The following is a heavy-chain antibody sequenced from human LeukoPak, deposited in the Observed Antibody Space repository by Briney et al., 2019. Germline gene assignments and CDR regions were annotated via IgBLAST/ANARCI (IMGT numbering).Heavy chain of an antibody. Sequence: PGGSLRLSCAASGFTFSSYSMNWVRQVPGKGLEWVSYISSSGSTIYYADSVKGRFTISRDNAKNSLYLQMNSLRAEDTAIYYCARSGSRGGFDFWGQGTMVTVSS. D-gene: IGHD3-10*01. CDR2: ISSSGSTI. CDR1: GFTFSSYS. CDR3: ARSGSRGGFDF. V-gene: IGHV3-48*04. J-gene: IGHJ3*01.